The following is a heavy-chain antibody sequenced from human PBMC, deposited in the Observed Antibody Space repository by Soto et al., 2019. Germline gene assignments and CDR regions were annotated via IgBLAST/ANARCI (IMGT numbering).Heavy chain of an antibody. D-gene: IGHD2-15*01. CDR1: GGTFSSYA. Sequence: QVQLVQSGAEVKKPGSSVKVSCKASGGTFSSYAISWVRQAPGQGLEWMGGIIPIFGTANYAQKFQGRVTITADESTSTAYMELSSLRSEDTAVYYCARDGGYCSGGSCYRTFDYWCQGTLVTVSS. CDR3: ARDGGYCSGGSCYRTFDY. CDR2: IIPIFGTA. V-gene: IGHV1-69*12. J-gene: IGHJ4*02.